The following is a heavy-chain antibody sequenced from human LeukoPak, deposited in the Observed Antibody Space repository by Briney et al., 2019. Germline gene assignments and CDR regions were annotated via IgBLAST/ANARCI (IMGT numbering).Heavy chain of an antibody. J-gene: IGHJ4*02. CDR1: GFTFSSYA. Sequence: GGSLRLSCAASGFTFSSYAMSWVRQAPGKGLEWVSAISGSGGSTYYADSVKGRFTISRDNSKNTLYLQMNSLRADDTAVYYCAKASFLGLSPYDYWGRGTLVTVSS. D-gene: IGHD3-3*01. V-gene: IGHV3-23*01. CDR2: ISGSGGST. CDR3: AKASFLGLSPYDY.